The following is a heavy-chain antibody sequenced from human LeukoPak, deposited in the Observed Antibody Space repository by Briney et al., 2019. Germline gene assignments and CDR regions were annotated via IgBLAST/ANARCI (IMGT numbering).Heavy chain of an antibody. CDR1: GFTFSSYA. CDR2: ISGSGGSA. V-gene: IGHV3-23*01. Sequence: QPGGSLRLSCAASGFTFSSYAMSWVRQAPGKGLEWVSAISGSGGSAYYADSVKGRFTISRDNAKNTLYLQMNSLRAEDTAVYYCARDRATVTTSDAFDIWGQGTMVTVSS. J-gene: IGHJ3*02. D-gene: IGHD4-17*01. CDR3: ARDRATVTTSDAFDI.